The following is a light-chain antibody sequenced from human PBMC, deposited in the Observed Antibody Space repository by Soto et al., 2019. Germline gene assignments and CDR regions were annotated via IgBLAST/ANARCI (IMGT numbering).Light chain of an antibody. J-gene: IGLJ1*01. CDR1: SSDVGAFNY. Sequence: QSALTQPASASGSPGQSITISCTGTSSDVGAFNYVSWYQQHPGKAPRLMIYDVSKRPSGVSNRVSGSKSGNTASLTISGLRAVDVGEYYCASYTSDNTYVFGTGTKLTVL. V-gene: IGLV2-14*03. CDR2: DVS. CDR3: ASYTSDNTYV.